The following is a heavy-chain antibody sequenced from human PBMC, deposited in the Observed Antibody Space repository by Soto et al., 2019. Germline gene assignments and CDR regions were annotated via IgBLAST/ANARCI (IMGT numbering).Heavy chain of an antibody. V-gene: IGHV4-59*01. CDR3: ARGWFGELILDD. Sequence: PSETLSLTCTVSGGSISSYYWSWIRQPPGKGLEWIGYIYYSGSTNYNPSLKSRVTISVDTSKNQFSLKLSSVTAADTAVYYCARGWFGELILDDWGPGTLVTVSS. CDR2: IYYSGST. D-gene: IGHD3-10*01. CDR1: GGSISSYY. J-gene: IGHJ4*02.